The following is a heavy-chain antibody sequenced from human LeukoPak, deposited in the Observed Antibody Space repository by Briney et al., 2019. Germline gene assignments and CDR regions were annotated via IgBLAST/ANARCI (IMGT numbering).Heavy chain of an antibody. CDR1: GYRFTAYW. J-gene: IGHJ4*02. CDR3: ARQDGSGTYDS. Sequence: GESLKISCQGSGYRFTAYWIVWVRQMPGKGLGWMGIMYAGDSDTRYSPSFQGQVTMSADKAISTAYLQWSGLKASDTAMYYCARQDGSGTYDSWGQGTLVTVSS. CDR2: MYAGDSDT. D-gene: IGHD3-10*01. V-gene: IGHV5-51*01.